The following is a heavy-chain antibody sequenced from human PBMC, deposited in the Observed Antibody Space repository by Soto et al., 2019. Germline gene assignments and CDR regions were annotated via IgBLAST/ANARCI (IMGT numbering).Heavy chain of an antibody. CDR2: IYYSGST. D-gene: IGHD2-2*01. J-gene: IGHJ6*03. V-gene: IGHV4-39*01. Sequence: QLQLQESGPGLVKPSETLSLTCTVSGGSISSSSYYWGWIRQPPGKGLEWIGSIYYSGSTYYNPSLKSRVTISVDTSKNQFSLKLSSVTAADTAVYYCARRPPDIVVVPVGSQNETYYYYYYMDVWGKGTTVTVSS. CDR1: GGSISSSSYY. CDR3: ARRPPDIVVVPVGSQNETYYYYYYMDV.